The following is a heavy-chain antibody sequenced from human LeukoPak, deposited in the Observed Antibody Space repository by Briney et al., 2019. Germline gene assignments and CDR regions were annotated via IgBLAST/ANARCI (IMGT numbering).Heavy chain of an antibody. V-gene: IGHV4-59*11. Sequence: PSETLSLTCTVSGGSISSHYWSWIRQPPGKGLEWIGYIYYSGSTNYNPSLKSRVTISVDTSKNQFSLKLSSVTAADTAVYYCARVGRYSYGPFDYWGQGTLVTVSS. CDR3: ARVGRYSYGPFDY. CDR2: IYYSGST. D-gene: IGHD5-18*01. J-gene: IGHJ4*02. CDR1: GGSISSHY.